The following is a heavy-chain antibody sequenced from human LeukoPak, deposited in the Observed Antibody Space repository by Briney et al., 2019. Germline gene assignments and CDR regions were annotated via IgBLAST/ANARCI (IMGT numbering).Heavy chain of an antibody. D-gene: IGHD3-22*01. J-gene: IGHJ4*02. CDR3: AREGGRDDSSGYFFDY. V-gene: IGHV3-20*04. CDR2: INWNGGST. Sequence: GGSLRLSCAASGFTFDDYGMSWVRQAPGKGLEWVSGINWNGGSTGYADSVKGRFTISRDNAKNSLYLQMNSLRAEDTALYYCAREGGRDDSSGYFFDYWGQGTLVTVSS. CDR1: GFTFDDYG.